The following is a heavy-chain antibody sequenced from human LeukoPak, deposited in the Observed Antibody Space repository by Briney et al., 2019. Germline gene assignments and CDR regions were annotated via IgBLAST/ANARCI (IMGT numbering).Heavy chain of an antibody. CDR1: GFTFSSYG. CDR2: IWYDGSNK. Sequence: GGSLRLSCAASGFTFSSYGMHWVRQAPGKGLEWVAVIWYDGSNKYYADSVKGRFTISRDNSKSTLYLQMNSLRAEDTAVYYCAREPPNYYGSGSYPGYFDYWGQGTLVTVSS. V-gene: IGHV3-33*08. CDR3: AREPPNYYGSGSYPGYFDY. D-gene: IGHD3-10*01. J-gene: IGHJ4*02.